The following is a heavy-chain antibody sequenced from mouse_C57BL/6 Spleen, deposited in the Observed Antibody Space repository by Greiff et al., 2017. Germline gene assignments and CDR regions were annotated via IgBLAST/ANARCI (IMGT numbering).Heavy chain of an antibody. Sequence: EVHLVESGGGLVKPGGSLKLSCAASGFTFSSYAMSWVRQTPEKRLEWVATISDGGSYTYYPDNVKGRFTISRDNAKNNLYLQMSHLKSEDTAMYYCAREEITTVVASYYYAMDYWGQGTSVTVSS. CDR3: AREEITTVVASYYYAMDY. CDR1: GFTFSSYA. CDR2: ISDGGSYT. J-gene: IGHJ4*01. V-gene: IGHV5-4*01. D-gene: IGHD1-1*01.